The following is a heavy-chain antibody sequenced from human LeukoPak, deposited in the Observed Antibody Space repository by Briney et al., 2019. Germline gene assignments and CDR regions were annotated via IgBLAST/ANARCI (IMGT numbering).Heavy chain of an antibody. CDR2: IIPIFGTA. CDR1: GGTFSSYA. Sequence: ASVKVSCKASGGTFSSYAISWVGQAPGQGLEWMGGIIPIFGTANYAQKFQGRVTITADKSTSTAYMELSSLRSEDTAVYYCARSPVRGYSYQNYYGMDVWGKGTTVTVSS. CDR3: ARSPVRGYSYQNYYGMDV. V-gene: IGHV1-69*06. J-gene: IGHJ6*04. D-gene: IGHD5-18*01.